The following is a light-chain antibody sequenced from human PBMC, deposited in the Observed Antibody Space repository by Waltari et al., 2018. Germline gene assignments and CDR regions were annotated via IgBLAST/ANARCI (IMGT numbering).Light chain of an antibody. J-gene: IGLJ2*01. CDR3: LVWHSTTDHHGV. V-gene: IGLV3-21*04. Sequence: SYVVTQSPSVSVAPGETARITRGGDNIGRKRVHWYQQRPGQAPVLVISYDSDRPSGIPERFSGSNSGNTATLTISWVEADDEADYYCLVWHSTTDHHGVFGGGTKLTVL. CDR2: YDS. CDR1: NIGRKR.